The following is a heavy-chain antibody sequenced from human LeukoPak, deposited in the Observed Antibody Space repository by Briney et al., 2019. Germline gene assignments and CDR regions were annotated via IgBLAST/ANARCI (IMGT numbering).Heavy chain of an antibody. D-gene: IGHD2-15*01. CDR2: INPYTGGT. V-gene: IGHV1-2*02. CDR1: GYTFTSYD. CDR3: ARPFCSGGSCHDYFDY. J-gene: IGHJ4*02. Sequence: GASVKVSCKASGYTFTSYDINWVRQATGQGLEWMGWINPYTGGTNYAQKFQGRVTMTRDPSIGTAYMELSRLRSDDTAVYYCARPFCSGGSCHDYFDYWGQGTLVTVSS.